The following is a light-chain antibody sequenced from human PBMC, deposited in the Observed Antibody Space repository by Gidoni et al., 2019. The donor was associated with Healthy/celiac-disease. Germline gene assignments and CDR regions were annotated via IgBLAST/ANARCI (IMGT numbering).Light chain of an antibody. CDR2: GAS. Sequence: EIVMTPSPATLSVSPGERATLSCRASQSVSSNLAWYQQKPGQAPRLLIYGASTRATGIPARCSGSGSGTEFTLTISSMQSEDFAVYYCQQYNNWPLTFGGGTKVEIK. CDR1: QSVSSN. V-gene: IGKV3-15*01. J-gene: IGKJ4*01. CDR3: QQYNNWPLT.